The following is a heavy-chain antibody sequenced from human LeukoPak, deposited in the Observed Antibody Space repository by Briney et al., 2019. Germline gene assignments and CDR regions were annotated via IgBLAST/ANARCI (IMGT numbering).Heavy chain of an antibody. CDR1: GFTLSTNA. J-gene: IGHJ4*02. CDR3: AKDVGKWESLHFFDY. V-gene: IGHV3-23*01. Sequence: QPGVSLRLSCLTSGFTLSTNAMSWVRQAPGKGLEWISGISGSGASTYYADSVKGRFTISRDDSRNTLYLQMNSLRGDDTAVYYCAKDVGKWESLHFFDYWGQGTLVTVSS. CDR2: ISGSGAST. D-gene: IGHD1-26*01.